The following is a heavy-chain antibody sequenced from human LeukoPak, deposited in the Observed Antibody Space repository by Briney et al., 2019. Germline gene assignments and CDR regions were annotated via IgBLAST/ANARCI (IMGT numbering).Heavy chain of an antibody. Sequence: SQTLSLTCAISGDSVSSNSAAWNWIRQSPSRGLEWLGRTYYRSKWYNDYAVSVKSRITINPDTSKNQFSLQLNSVTPEDTAVYYCARYGSGTSSYYYYYYYGMDVWGQGTTVTVSS. V-gene: IGHV6-1*01. CDR2: TYYRSKWYN. J-gene: IGHJ6*02. CDR3: ARYGSGTSSYYYYYYYGMDV. D-gene: IGHD3-10*01. CDR1: GDSVSSNSAA.